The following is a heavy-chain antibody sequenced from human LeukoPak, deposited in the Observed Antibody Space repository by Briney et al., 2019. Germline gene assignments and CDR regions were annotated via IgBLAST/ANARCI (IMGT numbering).Heavy chain of an antibody. CDR2: ISPSGST. CDR3: LTVDTSVGKDS. Sequence: SETLSLTCTVSGGSITSYYWSWIRQPSGKGLEWIGYISPSGSTNYNPSLKSRVTISVDTSENHFSLKPNSVTAADTAVYYCLTVDTSVGKDSWGQGTLVTVSS. J-gene: IGHJ4*02. D-gene: IGHD5-18*01. V-gene: IGHV4-4*08. CDR1: GGSITSYY.